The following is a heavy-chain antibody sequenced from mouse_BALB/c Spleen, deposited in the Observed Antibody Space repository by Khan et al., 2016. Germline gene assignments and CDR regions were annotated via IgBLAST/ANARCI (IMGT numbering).Heavy chain of an antibody. CDR3: TSYGSSWYFDV. CDR2: INPSNGGT. V-gene: IGHV1S81*02. Sequence: QVQLQPPFSSLFPPFSSFTFSFNSSFYTFTSYYMYWVKQRPGQGLEWIGEINPSNGGTNFNEKFKSKATLTVDKSSSTAYMQLSSLTSEDSAVYYCTSYGSSWYFDVWGAGTTVTVSS. CDR1: FYTFTSYY. J-gene: IGHJ1*01. D-gene: IGHD1-1*01.